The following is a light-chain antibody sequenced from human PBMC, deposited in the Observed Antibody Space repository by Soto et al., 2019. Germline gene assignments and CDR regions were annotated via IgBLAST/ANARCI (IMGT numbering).Light chain of an antibody. CDR2: EGS. V-gene: IGLV2-23*01. Sequence: QSALTQPASVSGSPGQSITISCTGTSSDVGSYNLVSWYQQYPGKAPKLMIYEGSKRPSGVCNRFSGSKSGNTASLIISWLQAEDEADYYFCSYAGGSTYVFGTGTKLTVL. J-gene: IGLJ1*01. CDR1: SSDVGSYNL. CDR3: CSYAGGSTYV.